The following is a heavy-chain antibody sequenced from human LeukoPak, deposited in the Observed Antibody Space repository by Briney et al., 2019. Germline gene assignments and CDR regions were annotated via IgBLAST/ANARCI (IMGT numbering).Heavy chain of an antibody. CDR3: ARATTYYYDSSDYLDY. CDR2: INPSGGST. J-gene: IGHJ4*02. CDR1: GYTFTSYY. D-gene: IGHD3-22*01. V-gene: IGHV1-46*01. Sequence: ASVKVSCKASGYTFTSYYMHWVRQAPGQGLEWMGIINPSGGSTSYAQKFQGRVTMTRDMSTSTVYMELSSLRSEDTAVYYCARATTYYYDSSDYLDYWGQGTLVTVSS.